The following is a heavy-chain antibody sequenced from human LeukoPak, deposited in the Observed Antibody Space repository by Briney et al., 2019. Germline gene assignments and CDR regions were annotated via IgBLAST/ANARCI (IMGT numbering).Heavy chain of an antibody. J-gene: IGHJ4*02. CDR1: GFTFDDYG. CDR2: ISSSGSTI. Sequence: GGSLRLSCAASGFTFDDYGMSWVRQAPGKGLEWVSYISSSGSTIYYADSVKGRFTISRDNAKNSLYLQMNSLRAEDTAVYYCARDWAFGYSYGKTGGYWGQGTLVTVSS. CDR3: ARDWAFGYSYGKTGGY. D-gene: IGHD5-18*01. V-gene: IGHV3-11*01.